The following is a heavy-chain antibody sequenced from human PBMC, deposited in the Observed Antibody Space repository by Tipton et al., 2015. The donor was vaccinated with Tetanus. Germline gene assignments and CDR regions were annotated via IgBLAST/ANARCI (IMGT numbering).Heavy chain of an antibody. Sequence: QLVQSGAELKKPGASLKVSCKASGYTFAGYYMYWVRQAPGQGLEWVGWIDPNSGGTIYAQNFQGRVTMTRDTSIRTVYMELSRLRSDDTAVYYCARDRGDYIYYGMDVWGPGTTVTVSS. CDR2: IDPNSGGT. D-gene: IGHD3-22*01. J-gene: IGHJ6*02. V-gene: IGHV1-2*02. CDR1: GYTFAGYY. CDR3: ARDRGDYIYYGMDV.